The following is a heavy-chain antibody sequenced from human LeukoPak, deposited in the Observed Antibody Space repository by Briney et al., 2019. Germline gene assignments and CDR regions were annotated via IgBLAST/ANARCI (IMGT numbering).Heavy chain of an antibody. Sequence: GGSLRLSCKASGFTFGDYAMNWVRQAPGKGLEWISSISSSSNYIYYADSLKGRFTISRDNAKNSLYLQMNSLRGEDTAVYYCARDLLGYNYHYMDVWGKGTTVTVSS. CDR2: ISSSSNYI. J-gene: IGHJ6*03. CDR1: GFTFGDYA. D-gene: IGHD3-16*02. V-gene: IGHV3-21*01. CDR3: ARDLLGYNYHYMDV.